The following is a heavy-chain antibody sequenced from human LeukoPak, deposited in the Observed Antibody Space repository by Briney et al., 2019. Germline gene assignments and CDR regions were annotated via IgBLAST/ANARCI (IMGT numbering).Heavy chain of an antibody. D-gene: IGHD3-22*01. CDR1: GFTFSSYA. V-gene: IGHV3-30-3*01. Sequence: PGRSLRLSCAASGFTFSSYAMHWVRQALGKGLEWVAVISYDGSNKYYADSVKGRFTISRDNSKNTLYLQMNSLRAEDTAVYYCAREHYYDSSGYYPVFDYWGQGTLVTVSS. J-gene: IGHJ4*02. CDR2: ISYDGSNK. CDR3: AREHYYDSSGYYPVFDY.